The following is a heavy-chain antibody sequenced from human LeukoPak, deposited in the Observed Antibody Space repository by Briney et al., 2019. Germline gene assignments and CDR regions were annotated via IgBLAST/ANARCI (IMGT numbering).Heavy chain of an antibody. D-gene: IGHD3-16*01. J-gene: IGHJ4*02. CDR1: GFTFSNYA. CDR2: MSGDGDRT. Sequence: GGSLRLSCAASGFTFSNYAMTWVRQAPGKGLEWVSSMSGDGDRTHYADSVKGRFTISRDNAKNSLYLQMNSLRAEDTAVYYCARDGSFFGGFDYWGQGTLVTVSS. CDR3: ARDGSFFGGFDY. V-gene: IGHV3-23*01.